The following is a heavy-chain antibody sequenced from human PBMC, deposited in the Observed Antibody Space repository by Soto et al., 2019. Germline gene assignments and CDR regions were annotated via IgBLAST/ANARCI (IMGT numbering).Heavy chain of an antibody. CDR3: ALLVDIEATTILQNRYAP. J-gene: IGHJ5*02. Sequence: GSGPTLVNPTQTLTLTCTFSGFSLSTSGVGVGWIRQPPGKALEWLALIYWDDDKRYSPSLKSRLTITKDTSKNQVVLTMTNMDPGNTATFYCALLVDIEATTILQNRYAPGGRGTLDTVSS. CDR2: IYWDDDK. V-gene: IGHV2-5*02. D-gene: IGHD5-12*01. CDR1: GFSLSTSGVG.